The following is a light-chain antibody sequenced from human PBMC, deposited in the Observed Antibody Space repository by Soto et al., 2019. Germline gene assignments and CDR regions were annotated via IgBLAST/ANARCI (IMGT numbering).Light chain of an antibody. V-gene: IGKV3-20*01. Sequence: EIVLTQSPGTLSLSPGERATLSCRASQSVSSSYLAWYQQKPGQAPRLLIYGASSRATGIPDRFSGSGSGTDFTLTISRLEPDDFAVYYCQQYGSSPVTFGPGPKVDIK. CDR3: QQYGSSPVT. CDR1: QSVSSSY. J-gene: IGKJ3*01. CDR2: GAS.